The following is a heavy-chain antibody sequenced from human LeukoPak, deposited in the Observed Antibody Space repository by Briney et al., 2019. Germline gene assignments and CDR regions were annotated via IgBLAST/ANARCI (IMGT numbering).Heavy chain of an antibody. V-gene: IGHV3-48*03. Sequence: PGGSLRLSCAASGFTFSSYEMNWVRQAPGKGLEWVSYISSSGSTIYYADSVKGRFTISRDNAKNSLYLQMNSLRAEDTAVYYCARGWPYCGGDCYYFDYWGQGTLVTVSS. D-gene: IGHD2-21*02. CDR3: ARGWPYCGGDCYYFDY. CDR1: GFTFSSYE. CDR2: ISSSGSTI. J-gene: IGHJ4*02.